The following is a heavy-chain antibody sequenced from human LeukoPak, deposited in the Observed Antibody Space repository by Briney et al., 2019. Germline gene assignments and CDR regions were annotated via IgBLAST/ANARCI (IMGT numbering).Heavy chain of an antibody. CDR2: ISPNNGNT. J-gene: IGHJ4*02. CDR3: ARDRDSSGWHVADY. CDR1: GYTFSSYD. D-gene: IGHD6-19*01. Sequence: ASVKVSCKASGYTFSSYDMTWVRQPPGQGLEWMGWISPNNGNTKHAQKFQDRVTMTTDTPTSTAYMEMRSLRSDDTTVYYCARDRDSSGWHVADYWGQGTLVTVSS. V-gene: IGHV1-18*01.